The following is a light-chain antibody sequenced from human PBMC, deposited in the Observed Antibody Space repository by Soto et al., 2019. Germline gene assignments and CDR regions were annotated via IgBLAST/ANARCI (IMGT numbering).Light chain of an antibody. CDR1: QSVSSSY. J-gene: IGKJ1*01. CDR2: GAS. CDR3: QQYGSSRWT. Sequence: EIVLTQSPGTLSLSPGERATLSCRASQSVSSSYLAWYQQKPGQAPRLLIYGASSSATSIPDRFSGSGSGTDFTLTISRLEPEDFAVYYCQQYGSSRWTFGQMTKLEI. V-gene: IGKV3-20*01.